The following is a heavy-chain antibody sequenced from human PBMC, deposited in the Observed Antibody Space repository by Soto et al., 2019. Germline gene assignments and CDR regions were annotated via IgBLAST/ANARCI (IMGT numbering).Heavy chain of an antibody. V-gene: IGHV3-30-3*01. CDR1: GFTFSRYA. Sequence: GGSLRLSCAASGFTFSRYAMHWVRQTPGKGLEWVAVISYDGNNKYYADSVKGRFTISRDNSENTLYLQMNSLRAEDTAVFYCERDMWWGIDGLAAFDIWGQGTMVTVSS. J-gene: IGHJ3*02. CDR2: ISYDGNNK. D-gene: IGHD2-21*01. CDR3: ERDMWWGIDGLAAFDI.